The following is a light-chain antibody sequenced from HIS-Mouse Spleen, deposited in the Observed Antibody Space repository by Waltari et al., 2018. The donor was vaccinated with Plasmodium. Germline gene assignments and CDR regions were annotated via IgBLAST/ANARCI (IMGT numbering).Light chain of an antibody. Sequence: QSALTQPPSASGSPGQSVTISCTGTSSDVGGYNYVSWYQQHPGKAPKLIIYEVSKRPSGVPVRFSGPKSGNTASLTVSGLQAEDEADYYCSSYAGSNNLVFGGGTKLTVL. V-gene: IGLV2-8*01. J-gene: IGLJ2*01. CDR3: SSYAGSNNLV. CDR2: EVS. CDR1: SSDVGGYNY.